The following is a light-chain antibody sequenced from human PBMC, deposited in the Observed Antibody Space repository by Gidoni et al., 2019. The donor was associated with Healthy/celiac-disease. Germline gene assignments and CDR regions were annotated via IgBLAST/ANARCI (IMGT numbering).Light chain of an antibody. CDR2: GAS. CDR1: QSVRSN. J-gene: IGKJ1*01. CDR3: QQYNNWPQT. Sequence: EIVMTQSPATLSVSPGERATLSCRASQSVRSNLAWYQQKPGQAPRLLIYGASTRATGIPIRFSGSGSGTEFTLTISSLQSEDFAVYYGQQYNNWPQTFGQGTKVEIK. V-gene: IGKV3-15*01.